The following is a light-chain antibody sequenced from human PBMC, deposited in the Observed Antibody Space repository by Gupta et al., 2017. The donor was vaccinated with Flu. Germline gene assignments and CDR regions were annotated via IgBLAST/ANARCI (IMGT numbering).Light chain of an antibody. CDR1: QSVLYSSNNKNY. CDR2: WAS. J-gene: IGKJ1*01. Sequence: DIVMTQSPDSLTVSLGERATINCKSSQSVLYSSNNKNYLAWYQQKPGQPPQLLIYWASTREPGVPDRFSGSGSGTDFTLTISSLQAEDVAVYYCQQYYSTVTFGQGTKVEIK. CDR3: QQYYSTVT. V-gene: IGKV4-1*01.